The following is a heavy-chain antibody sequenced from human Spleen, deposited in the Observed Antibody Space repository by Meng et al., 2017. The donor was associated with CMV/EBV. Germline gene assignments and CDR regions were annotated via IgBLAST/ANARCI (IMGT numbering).Heavy chain of an antibody. J-gene: IGHJ4*02. V-gene: IGHV1-18*01. CDR2: ISAYSGDT. D-gene: IGHD3-10*01. CDR1: GYTFTRNG. CDR3: ARDHVVRGVYSAY. Sequence: ASVKVSCKASGYTFTRNGISWVRQAPGQRPEWLGWISAYSGDTKYAERFQGRVSVTTDTSTSTAYMELRSLISDDTAVYYCARDHVVRGVYSAYWGQGTPVTVSS.